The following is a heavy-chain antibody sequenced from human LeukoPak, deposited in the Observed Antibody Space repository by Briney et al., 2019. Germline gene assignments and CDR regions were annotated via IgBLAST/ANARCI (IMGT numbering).Heavy chain of an antibody. CDR3: AGGYYYGSGSYYSV. CDR1: GGTFISYA. D-gene: IGHD3-10*01. J-gene: IGHJ4*02. CDR2: IIPIFGTA. Sequence: ASVKVSCKASGGTFISYAISWVRQAPGQGLEWMGGIIPIFGTANYAQKFQGRVTITADESTSTAYMELSSLRSEDTAVYYCAGGYYYGSGSYYSVWGQGTLVTVSS. V-gene: IGHV1-69*13.